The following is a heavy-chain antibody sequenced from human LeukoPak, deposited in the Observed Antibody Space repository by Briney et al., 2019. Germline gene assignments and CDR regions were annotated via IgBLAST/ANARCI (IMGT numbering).Heavy chain of an antibody. CDR1: GGTFSSYA. D-gene: IGHD3-22*01. CDR3: ASTPKWDDSSGYYYWYYFDY. J-gene: IGHJ4*02. CDR2: IIPIFGTA. Sequence: GASVKVSCKASGGTFSSYAISWVRQAPGQGLEWMGGIIPIFGTANHAQKFQGRVTITADESTSTAYMELSSLRSEDTAVYYCASTPKWDDSSGYYYWYYFDYWGQGTLVTVSS. V-gene: IGHV1-69*13.